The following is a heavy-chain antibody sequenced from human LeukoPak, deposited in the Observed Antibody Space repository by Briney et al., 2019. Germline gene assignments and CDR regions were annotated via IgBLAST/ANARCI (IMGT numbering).Heavy chain of an antibody. CDR2: IYYSGST. CDR3: ARVRRDGYNYVFDY. D-gene: IGHD5-24*01. V-gene: IGHV4-59*01. J-gene: IGHJ4*02. Sequence: SVTLSLTCTVSGGSISSYYWSWIRQPPGKGPEWIGYIYYSGSTNYNPSLKSRVTISVDTSKNQFSLKLSSVTAADTAVYYCARVRRDGYNYVFDYWGQGTLVTVSS. CDR1: GGSISSYY.